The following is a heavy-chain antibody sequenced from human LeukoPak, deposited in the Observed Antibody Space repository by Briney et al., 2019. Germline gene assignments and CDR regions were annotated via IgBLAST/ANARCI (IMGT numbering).Heavy chain of an antibody. V-gene: IGHV3-23*01. Sequence: TGGSLRLSCAASGFTFASYAMNWVRQAPGKGLEWVSAISGSSDNTYYAGSVKGRFTISRDNSKNTLFLQMNSLRAEDTAVYYCAKDGGLWVSAHWGDSWGRGTLVTVSS. D-gene: IGHD7-27*01. CDR1: GFTFASYA. CDR3: AKDGGLWVSAHWGDS. J-gene: IGHJ4*02. CDR2: ISGSSDNT.